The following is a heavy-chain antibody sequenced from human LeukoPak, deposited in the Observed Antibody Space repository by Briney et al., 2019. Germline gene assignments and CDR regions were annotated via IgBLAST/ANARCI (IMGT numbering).Heavy chain of an antibody. CDR3: ARDSKAGVPAADNWFDP. J-gene: IGHJ5*02. V-gene: IGHV1-18*01. D-gene: IGHD2-2*01. CDR2: ISAYNGNT. CDR1: GYTFTSYG. Sequence: ASVKVSCKASGYTFTSYGISWVRQAPGQGLEWMGWISAYNGNTNYAQKLQGRVTMTTDTSTSTAYMELRSLRSDDTAVYYCARDSKAGVPAADNWFDPWGQGTLVTASS.